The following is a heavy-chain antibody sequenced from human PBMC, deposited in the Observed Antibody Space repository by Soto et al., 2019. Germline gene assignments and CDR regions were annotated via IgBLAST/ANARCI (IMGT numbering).Heavy chain of an antibody. CDR3: ARDRYYYDSSCYPPYEMDV. Sequence: QVQLQESGPGLVKPSGTLSLTCAVSGGSISSSNWWSWVRQPPGKGLEWIGEIYHSGSTNYNPSLKSRCTISVDKSKNQFSLKLSSVTAADTAVYYCARDRYYYDSSCYPPYEMDVWGQGTTVTVSS. CDR2: IYHSGST. CDR1: GGSISSSNW. V-gene: IGHV4-4*02. J-gene: IGHJ6*02. D-gene: IGHD3-22*01.